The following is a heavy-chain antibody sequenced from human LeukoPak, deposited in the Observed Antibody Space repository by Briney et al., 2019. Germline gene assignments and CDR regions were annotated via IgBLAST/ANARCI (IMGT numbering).Heavy chain of an antibody. CDR1: GYSFTSYW. D-gene: IGHD1-26*01. J-gene: IGHJ4*02. V-gene: IGHV5-51*01. Sequence: GESLKISCKGSGYSFTSYWIGWVRQMPGKGLEWMGIIYPGDSDTRYSPSFQGQVTISADKSISTAYLQWSSLKASDTAMYYCARGPKWELLGGGPDYWGQGTLVTVSS. CDR2: IYPGDSDT. CDR3: ARGPKWELLGGGPDY.